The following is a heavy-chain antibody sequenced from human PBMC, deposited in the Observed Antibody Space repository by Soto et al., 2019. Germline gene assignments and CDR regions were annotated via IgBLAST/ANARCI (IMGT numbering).Heavy chain of an antibody. CDR2: VIAYNRNT. V-gene: IGHV1-18*01. J-gene: IGHJ4*02. D-gene: IGHD3-10*01. CDR3: ARERQSESLPY. Sequence: GASVKVSCKASGGTFSSYTISWVRQAPGQGLEWMGWVIAYNRNTNYAQKFQGRVTMTTDTSTSTAYMELRSLRSDDTAIYCCARERQSESLPYWGQGTLVTVAS. CDR1: GGTFSSYT.